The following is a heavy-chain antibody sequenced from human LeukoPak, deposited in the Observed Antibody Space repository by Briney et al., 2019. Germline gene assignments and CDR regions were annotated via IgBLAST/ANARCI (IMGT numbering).Heavy chain of an antibody. CDR2: IYTSGST. D-gene: IGHD6-13*01. CDR1: GGSISSGSYY. V-gene: IGHV4-61*02. J-gene: IGHJ4*02. CDR3: ATRVLATGYSSSHFDY. Sequence: SETLSLTCTVSGGSISSGSYYWSWIRQPAGKGLEWIGRIYTSGSTNYNPSLKSRVTISVDTSKNQFSLKLSSVTAADTAVYYCATRVLATGYSSSHFDYWGQGTLVTVSS.